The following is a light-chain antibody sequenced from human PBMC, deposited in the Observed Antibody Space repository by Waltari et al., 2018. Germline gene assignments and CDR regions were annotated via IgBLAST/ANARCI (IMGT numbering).Light chain of an antibody. CDR3: SSYTPSSAPGV. Sequence: QSALTQPASVSGSPGQSITISCSGTDSDVGTYDFVSWYQQHPGKAPHLIIYEVSNRPSGIPNRFSASKSGNPASLTISGLQAEDEADYYCSSYTPSSAPGVFGTGTRVTVL. CDR1: DSDVGTYDF. CDR2: EVS. V-gene: IGLV2-14*01. J-gene: IGLJ1*01.